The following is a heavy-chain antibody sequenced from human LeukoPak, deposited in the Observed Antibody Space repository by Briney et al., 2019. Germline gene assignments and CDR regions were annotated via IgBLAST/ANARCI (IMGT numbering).Heavy chain of an antibody. Sequence: SETLSLTCAVSGGSISSSNWWSWVRQPPGKGLEWIGEIYHSGSTNYNPSLKSRVTISVDKSKNQFSLKLSSVTAADTAVYYCARGRQWRGGVYFQHWGQGTLVTVSS. CDR1: GGSISSSNW. D-gene: IGHD6-19*01. CDR3: ARGRQWRGGVYFQH. CDR2: IYHSGST. J-gene: IGHJ1*01. V-gene: IGHV4-4*02.